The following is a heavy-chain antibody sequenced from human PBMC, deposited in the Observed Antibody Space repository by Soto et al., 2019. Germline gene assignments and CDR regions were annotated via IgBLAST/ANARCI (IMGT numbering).Heavy chain of an antibody. V-gene: IGHV2-5*02. CDR2: IYWDDDK. CDR1: GFSLSTSGVG. CDR3: AHRRRGSYFDS. Sequence: QITLKESGPPLVKPTQTLTLTCTFSGFSLSTSGVGVGWIRQPPGKALEWLALIYWDDDKRYSPSLKSRPTTTKDTSKNQVVLTMTNMDPVDTATYYCAHRRRGSYFDSWGQGTLVTVSS. D-gene: IGHD3-16*01. J-gene: IGHJ4*02.